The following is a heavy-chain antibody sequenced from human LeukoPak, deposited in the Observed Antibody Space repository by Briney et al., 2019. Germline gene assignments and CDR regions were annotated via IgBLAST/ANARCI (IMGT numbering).Heavy chain of an antibody. J-gene: IGHJ4*02. CDR2: ISGGGETR. V-gene: IGHV3-48*03. CDR3: ARDASGGNVPFDY. CDR1: GFTFNTYE. D-gene: IGHD4-23*01. Sequence: PGGSLRLSCAASGFTFNTYEMNWVRQAPGKGPEGVSYISGGGETRYYADSVNGRFTISRDNGKNSLYLQMNSLRVEDTAVYYCARDASGGNVPFDYWGQGTPVTVSS.